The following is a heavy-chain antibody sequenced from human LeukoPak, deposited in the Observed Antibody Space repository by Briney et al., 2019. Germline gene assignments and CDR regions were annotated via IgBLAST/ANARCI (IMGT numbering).Heavy chain of an antibody. V-gene: IGHV3-33*01. J-gene: IGHJ4*02. Sequence: GGSLRLSCAASGFTFSSYGMHWVRQAPGKGLEWVAVIWYDGSNKYYADSVKGRFTISRDNSKNTLYLQMNSLRAEDTAVYYCARDLLSLAVIYWGQGTLVTVSS. CDR2: IWYDGSNK. CDR1: GFTFSSYG. D-gene: IGHD2/OR15-2a*01. CDR3: ARDLLSLAVIY.